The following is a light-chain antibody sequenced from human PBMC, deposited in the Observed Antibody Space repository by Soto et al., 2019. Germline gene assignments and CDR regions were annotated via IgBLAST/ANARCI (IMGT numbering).Light chain of an antibody. V-gene: IGKV3-20*01. Sequence: EIVLTQSPGTLSLSPGERATLSCRASQSVGSAYLAWYQQKPGQAPRLLIYGASSRATGIPDRFSGSGSGTDFTLTISRLEPEDFAVYYCQQYNSSPLTFSGGTKVEIK. J-gene: IGKJ4*01. CDR1: QSVGSAY. CDR2: GAS. CDR3: QQYNSSPLT.